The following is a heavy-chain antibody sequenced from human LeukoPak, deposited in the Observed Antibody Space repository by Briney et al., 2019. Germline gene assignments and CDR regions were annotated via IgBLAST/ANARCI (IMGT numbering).Heavy chain of an antibody. D-gene: IGHD4-17*01. CDR3: AREVWDYGPSFYYYYMDV. CDR1: GGSISSYY. CDR2: FYFRGST. V-gene: IGHV4-59*01. Sequence: SETLSLTCTVSGGSISSYYWSWIRQPPGKGLEWIGYFYFRGSTNYNPSLKSRVTMSVDTSKNQFSLKLSSVTAADTAVYYCAREVWDYGPSFYYYYMDVWGKGTTVTVSS. J-gene: IGHJ6*03.